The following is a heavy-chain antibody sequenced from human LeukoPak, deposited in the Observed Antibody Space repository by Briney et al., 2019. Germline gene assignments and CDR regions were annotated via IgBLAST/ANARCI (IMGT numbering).Heavy chain of an antibody. CDR3: ARVRGGYYMDV. Sequence: GGSLRLSCVASGFTFSSYGIHWIRQAPGKGLEWVAFIRYDGSKKFYSDSVKGRFTISRDNAKNSLYLQMNSLRAEDTAVYYCARVRGGYYMDVWGKGTTVTVSS. CDR2: IRYDGSKK. D-gene: IGHD2-15*01. J-gene: IGHJ6*03. CDR1: GFTFSSYG. V-gene: IGHV3-30*02.